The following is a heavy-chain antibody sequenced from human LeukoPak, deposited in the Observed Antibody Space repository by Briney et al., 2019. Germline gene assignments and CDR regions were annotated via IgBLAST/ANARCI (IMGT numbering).Heavy chain of an antibody. CDR3: ARLGDTGSYNWFDP. J-gene: IGHJ5*02. D-gene: IGHD3-10*01. CDR2: INPSGGST. V-gene: IGHV1-46*01. Sequence: ASVKVSCKASGYTFTSYYIHWVRQAPGQGPEWMGMINPSGGSTTYTQKFQGRVTMTRDTSTTTVYMELSSLRYEDTAVYYCARLGDTGSYNWFDPWGQGTLLTVSS. CDR1: GYTFTSYY.